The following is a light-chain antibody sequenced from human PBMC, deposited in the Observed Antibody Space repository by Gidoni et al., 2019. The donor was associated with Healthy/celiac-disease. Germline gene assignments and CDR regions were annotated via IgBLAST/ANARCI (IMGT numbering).Light chain of an antibody. V-gene: IGLV7-43*01. CDR3: LLYYGGAQVYV. CDR2: STS. J-gene: IGLJ1*01. Sequence: QTVVTQEPSLTVSPGGTVTLTCASSTGAVTSGYYPNWFQQKPGQAPRALIYSTSNKHPWTPARLSGSLLGGKAALTLSGVQPEDEAEYYCLLYYGGAQVYVFGTGTKVTVL. CDR1: TGAVTSGYY.